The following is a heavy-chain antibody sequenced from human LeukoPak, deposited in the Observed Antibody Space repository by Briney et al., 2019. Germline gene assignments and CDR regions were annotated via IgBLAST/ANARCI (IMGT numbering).Heavy chain of an antibody. Sequence: ASVKVSCKASGYTFTSYGISWVRQAPGQGLEWMGWISAYNGNTNYAQKLQGRVTMTTDISTSTAYMELRSLRSDDTAVYYCARDFGGITIFGVVETPNWFDPWGQGTLVTVSS. CDR2: ISAYNGNT. J-gene: IGHJ5*02. D-gene: IGHD3-3*01. CDR1: GYTFTSYG. CDR3: ARDFGGITIFGVVETPNWFDP. V-gene: IGHV1-18*01.